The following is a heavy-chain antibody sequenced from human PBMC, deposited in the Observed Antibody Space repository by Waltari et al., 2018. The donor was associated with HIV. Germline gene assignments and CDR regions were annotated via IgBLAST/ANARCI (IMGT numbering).Heavy chain of an antibody. D-gene: IGHD3-10*01. CDR1: GFAFSEHA. CDR3: ARDARGHYYYYTMDV. V-gene: IGHV3-9*01. Sequence: EVQLEESGGALVQPGRSLRLSCAASGFAFSEHAIHWVRQVPGKGREWVSGISWNSATIGYGDSVKCRFTISRDNAKNSVYLEMNGLTPEDTALYYCARDARGHYYYYTMDVWGQGTTVIFSS. CDR2: ISWNSATI. J-gene: IGHJ6*02.